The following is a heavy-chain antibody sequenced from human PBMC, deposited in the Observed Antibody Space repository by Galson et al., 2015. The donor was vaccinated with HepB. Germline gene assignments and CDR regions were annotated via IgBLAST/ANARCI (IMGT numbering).Heavy chain of an antibody. Sequence: ETLSLTCPVSGGSIGRYYWSWIRQPAGKGLEWIGRIYISGSANYNPSLKSRVTMSLDTSKNQFSLKLSSVTAADTAVYYCARLDGYSSGTDNWFDPWGQGTLVTVSS. CDR1: GGSIGRYY. V-gene: IGHV4-4*07. CDR3: ARLDGYSSGTDNWFDP. CDR2: IYISGSA. D-gene: IGHD6-19*01. J-gene: IGHJ5*02.